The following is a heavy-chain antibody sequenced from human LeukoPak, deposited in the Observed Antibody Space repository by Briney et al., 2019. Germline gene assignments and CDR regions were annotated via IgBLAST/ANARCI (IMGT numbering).Heavy chain of an antibody. D-gene: IGHD6-19*01. CDR3: AKAVRPPVAGSSAFDI. Sequence: GGSLRLSCEASGFTFSSYSMNWVRQAPGKGLEWVSYISFSSATIHYADSVKGRFTISRDNAMNSLYLQMNSLRAEDMALYYCAKAVRPPVAGSSAFDIWGQGTMVTVSS. J-gene: IGHJ3*02. CDR2: ISFSSATI. CDR1: GFTFSSYS. V-gene: IGHV3-48*04.